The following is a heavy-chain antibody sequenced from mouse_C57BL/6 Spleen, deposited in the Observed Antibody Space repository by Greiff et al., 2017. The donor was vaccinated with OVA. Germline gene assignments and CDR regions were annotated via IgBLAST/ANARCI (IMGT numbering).Heavy chain of an antibody. CDR1: GYAFTNYL. J-gene: IGHJ4*01. CDR3: ARHTSCDEAIDY. V-gene: IGHV1-54*01. D-gene: IGHD5-1-1*01. CDR2: INPGSGGT. Sequence: QVQLKESGAELVRPGTSVKVSCKASGYAFTNYLIEWVKQRPGQGLEWIGVINPGSGGTNYNEKFKGKATLTADKSSSTAYMQLSSLTSEDSAFYFCARHTSCDEAIDYWGQGTSVTVSS.